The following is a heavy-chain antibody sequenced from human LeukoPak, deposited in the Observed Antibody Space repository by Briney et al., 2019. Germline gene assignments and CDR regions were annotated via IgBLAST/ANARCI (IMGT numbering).Heavy chain of an antibody. J-gene: IGHJ4*02. V-gene: IGHV3-23*01. CDR1: GCTFSSSA. CDR3: ARNWGFDY. CDR2: ITGSGDST. D-gene: IGHD7-27*01. Sequence: PGGSLRLSCAASGCTFSSSAMHWVRQAPGKGLEWVSTITGSGDSTSYAASVKGRFTVSRDNSKNTLFVQMNSLRADDTAVYYCARNWGFDYWGQGALVTVSS.